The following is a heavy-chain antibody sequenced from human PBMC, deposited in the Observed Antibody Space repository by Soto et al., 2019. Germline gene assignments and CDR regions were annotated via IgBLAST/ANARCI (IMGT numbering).Heavy chain of an antibody. D-gene: IGHD2-15*01. CDR1: GGSFSGYY. CDR2: INHSGST. V-gene: IGHV4-34*01. J-gene: IGHJ1*01. CDR3: ARRVYCSGGSCYRLPGYFQH. Sequence: QVQLQQWGAGLLKPSETLSLTCAVYGGSFSGYYWSWIRQPPGKGLEWIGEINHSGSTNYNPSLKSRVTISVDTSKNQFSLKLSSVTAAEPAVYYCARRVYCSGGSCYRLPGYFQHWGQGTLVTVSS.